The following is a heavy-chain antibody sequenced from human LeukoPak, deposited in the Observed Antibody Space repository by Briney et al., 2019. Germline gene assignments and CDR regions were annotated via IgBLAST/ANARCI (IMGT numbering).Heavy chain of an antibody. CDR2: INHSGST. CDR3: ARRGRYSSGWYNWFDP. CDR1: GGSFSGYY. D-gene: IGHD6-19*01. J-gene: IGHJ5*02. V-gene: IGHV4-34*01. Sequence: PSETLSLTCAVYGGSFSGYYWSWIRQPPGKGLEWIGEINHSGSTNYNPSLKSRVTISVDTSKNQFSLKLSSVTAADTAVYYCARRGRYSSGWYNWFDPWGQGTLVTVSS.